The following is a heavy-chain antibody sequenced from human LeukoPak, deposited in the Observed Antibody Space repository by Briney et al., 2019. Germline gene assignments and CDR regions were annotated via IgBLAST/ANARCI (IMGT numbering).Heavy chain of an antibody. V-gene: IGHV1-2*06. Sequence: GASVKVSCKASGYTFTGYYMHWVRQAPGQGLEWMGRINPNSGGTNYAQKFQGRVTMTRDTSTSTAYMELSRLRSDDTAVYYCARSYYYDSSGYILITYFDYWGQGTLVTVSS. CDR3: ARSYYYDSSGYILITYFDY. CDR1: GYTFTGYY. CDR2: INPNSGGT. D-gene: IGHD3-22*01. J-gene: IGHJ4*02.